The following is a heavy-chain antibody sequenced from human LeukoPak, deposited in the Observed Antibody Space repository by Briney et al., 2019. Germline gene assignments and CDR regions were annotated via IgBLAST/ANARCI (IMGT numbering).Heavy chain of an antibody. V-gene: IGHV4-30-4*08. CDR2: IYYSGST. J-gene: IGHJ3*02. CDR3: ARDVYSSRHAFDI. Sequence: ASQTLSLTCTVSGGSISSGDYYWSWIRQPPGKGLEWIGYIYYSGSTYYNPSLKSRVTISVDTSKNQFSLKLSSVTAADTAVYYCARDVYSSRHAFDIWGQGTMVTVSS. CDR1: GGSISSGDYY. D-gene: IGHD6-19*01.